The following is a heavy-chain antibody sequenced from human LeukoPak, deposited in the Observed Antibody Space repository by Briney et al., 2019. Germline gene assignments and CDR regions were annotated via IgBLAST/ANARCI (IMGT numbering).Heavy chain of an antibody. CDR1: GYTFTSYG. V-gene: IGHV1-18*01. J-gene: IGHJ5*02. CDR2: ISAYNGNT. Sequence: ASVKVSCKASGYTFTSYGISWVRQAPGQGLEWMGWISAYNGNTNYAQKLQGRVTMTTDTSTSTAYMELRSLRSDDTAVYSCARDLGPWIFGTGWFDPWGQGTLVTVSS. CDR3: ARDLGPWIFGTGWFDP. D-gene: IGHD3-3*01.